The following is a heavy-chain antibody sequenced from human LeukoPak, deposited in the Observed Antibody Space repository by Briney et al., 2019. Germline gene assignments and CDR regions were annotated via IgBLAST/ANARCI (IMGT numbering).Heavy chain of an antibody. V-gene: IGHV3-48*04. CDR2: ISSSSSTI. Sequence: GGSLRLSCAASGFNLNNYGMHWVRQAPGKGLEWVSYISSSSSTIYYADSVKGRFTISRDNAKNSLYLQMNSLRAEDTAVYYCAELGITMIGGVWGKGTTVTISS. D-gene: IGHD3-10*02. J-gene: IGHJ6*04. CDR3: AELGITMIGGV. CDR1: GFNLNNYG.